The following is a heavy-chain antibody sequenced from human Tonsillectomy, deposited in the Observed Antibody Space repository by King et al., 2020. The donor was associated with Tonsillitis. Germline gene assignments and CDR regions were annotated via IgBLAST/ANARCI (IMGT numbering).Heavy chain of an antibody. J-gene: IGHJ4*02. CDR3: AKVRGITIFGVTDSFDY. V-gene: IGHV3-9*01. D-gene: IGHD3-3*01. CDR1: GFTFDDYA. CDR2: ISWNSGSI. Sequence: VQLVESAGGLVQPGRSLRLSCAASGFTFDDYAMHWVRQAPGKGLEWVSGISWNSGSIGYADSVKGRFTISRDNAKNSLYLQMNSLRAEDTALYSCAKVRGITIFGVTDSFDYWGQGTLVTVSS.